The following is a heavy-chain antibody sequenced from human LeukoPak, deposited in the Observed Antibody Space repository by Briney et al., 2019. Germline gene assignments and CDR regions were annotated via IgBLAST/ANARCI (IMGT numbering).Heavy chain of an antibody. CDR2: ISSSSSYI. CDR3: AKDEDTAMVLRD. V-gene: IGHV3-21*04. Sequence: PGGSLRLSRAASGFTCSSYSMNWVRQAPGKGLEWVSSISSSSSYIYYAGSVKGRFTISRDNAKNSLYLQMNSLRAEDTAVYYCAKDEDTAMVLRDWGQGTLVTVSS. J-gene: IGHJ4*02. CDR1: GFTCSSYS. D-gene: IGHD5-18*01.